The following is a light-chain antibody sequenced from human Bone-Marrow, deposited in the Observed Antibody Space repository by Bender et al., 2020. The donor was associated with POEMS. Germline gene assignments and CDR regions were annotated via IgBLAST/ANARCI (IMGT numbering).Light chain of an antibody. CDR2: DVT. J-gene: IGLJ2*01. Sequence: QSALTQPASVSGSPGQSITISCTGASSGVGGYGYVSWYQQHPGKAPTLLIYDVTYRPSGTSNRFSGSLSGNTASLIISGLQAEDEAHYYCSSYTTTSAVLFGGGTKLTVL. CDR3: SSYTTTSAVL. CDR1: SSGVGGYGY. V-gene: IGLV2-14*03.